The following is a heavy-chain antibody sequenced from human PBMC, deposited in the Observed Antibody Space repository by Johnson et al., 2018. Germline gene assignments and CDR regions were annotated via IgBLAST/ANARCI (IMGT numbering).Heavy chain of an antibody. J-gene: IGHJ6*03. CDR2: IYYSGST. CDR1: GGSISSSSYY. Sequence: QVQLQESGPGLVKPSETLSLTCTVSGGSISSSSYYWGWIRQPPGKGLEGIGSIYYSGSTYYNPSLKSRVTISVDTSKNQFSLKLSSVTAADTAVYYCARGTDYYYYYMDVWGKGTTVTVSS. V-gene: IGHV4-39*07. CDR3: ARGTDYYYYYMDV.